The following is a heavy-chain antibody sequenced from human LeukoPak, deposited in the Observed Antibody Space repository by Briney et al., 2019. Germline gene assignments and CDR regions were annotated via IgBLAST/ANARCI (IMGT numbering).Heavy chain of an antibody. CDR3: ARHRGGFDL. CDR2: IYYSGGT. CDR1: GGSISSYY. D-gene: IGHD2-15*01. V-gene: IGHV4-59*01. Sequence: SETLSLTRTVSGGSISSYYWSWLRQPPGKGLEWFGYIYYSGGTNYNPSLKSRVTISVDTSKIHFSLKLSSVTAADTAAYYCARHRGGFDLWGQGTMVTVSS. J-gene: IGHJ3*01.